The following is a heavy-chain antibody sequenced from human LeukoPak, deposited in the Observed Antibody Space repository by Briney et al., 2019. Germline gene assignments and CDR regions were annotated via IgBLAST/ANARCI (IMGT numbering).Heavy chain of an antibody. CDR3: AKVSGIAAAGTLGY. Sequence: PGGSQRLSCAASGFTFSSYAISWVRRATGRGVVWLSAFSGSGGSTYYADSVKGRFTISRDNSKNTLYLQMNSLRAEDTAVYYCAKVSGIAAAGTLGYWGQGTLVTVSS. V-gene: IGHV3-23*01. D-gene: IGHD6-13*01. CDR2: FSGSGGST. J-gene: IGHJ4*02. CDR1: GFTFSSYA.